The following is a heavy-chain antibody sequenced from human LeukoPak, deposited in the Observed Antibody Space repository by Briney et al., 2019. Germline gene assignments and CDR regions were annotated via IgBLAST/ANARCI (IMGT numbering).Heavy chain of an antibody. D-gene: IGHD3-3*01. CDR2: ISYDGSNK. Sequence: GGSLRLSCAASGFTFSNAWMSWVRQAPGKGLEWVAVISYDGSNKYYADSVRGRFTISRDNSKNTLYLQMNSLRAEDTAVYYCAKGDYYDFWSGQAFDYWGQGTLVTVSS. V-gene: IGHV3-30*18. CDR1: GFTFSNAW. J-gene: IGHJ4*02. CDR3: AKGDYYDFWSGQAFDY.